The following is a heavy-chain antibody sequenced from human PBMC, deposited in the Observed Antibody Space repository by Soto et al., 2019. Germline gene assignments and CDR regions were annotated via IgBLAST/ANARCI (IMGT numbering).Heavy chain of an antibody. V-gene: IGHV3-21*01. J-gene: IGHJ4*02. D-gene: IGHD3-9*01. CDR1: GFTFSSYS. CDR2: ISSSSSYI. Sequence: EVQLVESGGGLVKPGGSLRLSCAASGFTFSSYSMNWVRQAPGKGLEWVSSISSSSSYIYYADSVKGRFTISRDNAKNSLYMQMNSLRAEDTGVDYCARDPHSLRLRYSDSPEYYFDSWGQGTLVTVSS. CDR3: ARDPHSLRLRYSDSPEYYFDS.